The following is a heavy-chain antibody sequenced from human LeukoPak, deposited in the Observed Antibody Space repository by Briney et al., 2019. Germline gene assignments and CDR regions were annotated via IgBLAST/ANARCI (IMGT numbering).Heavy chain of an antibody. D-gene: IGHD4-11*01. CDR3: ARGGDSNYNYYYYMDV. J-gene: IGHJ6*03. CDR2: INTDGSST. Sequence: GGSLRLSCVASGFTFSSYWMHWVRQDPRKGLVWVSRINTDGSSTSYADSVKGRFTISRDNAKNTLYLQMNSLRAEDTAVYYCARGGDSNYNYYYYMDVWGKGTTVTVSS. CDR1: GFTFSSYW. V-gene: IGHV3-74*01.